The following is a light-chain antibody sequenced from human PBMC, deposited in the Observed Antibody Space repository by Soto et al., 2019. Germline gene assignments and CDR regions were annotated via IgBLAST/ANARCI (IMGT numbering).Light chain of an antibody. Sequence: DIHITQSPSTLSASVGDTVTVTCRASQSVIGWFAWYQQKPGEAPKLLIYDASALPRGVPSRFSGSGSGTKFTLTIASLQPDDFATYYCQQYETFSGTFGPGTKVDIK. CDR1: QSVIGW. CDR3: QQYETFSGT. CDR2: DAS. J-gene: IGKJ1*01. V-gene: IGKV1-5*01.